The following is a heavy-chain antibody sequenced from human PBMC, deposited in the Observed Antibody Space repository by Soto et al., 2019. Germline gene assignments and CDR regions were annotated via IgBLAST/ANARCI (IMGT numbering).Heavy chain of an antibody. CDR2: ISNSGST. CDR1: GGSISSSSHY. D-gene: IGHD4-17*01. V-gene: IGHV4-39*01. CDR3: ARHVTTVTTTYWHFDL. J-gene: IGHJ2*01. Sequence: QLQLQESGPGLVKPLETLSLTCTVSGGSISSSSHYWGLIRQPPGKGLECVGSISNSGSTYYDPSLKSRLTISVDTSKSQFSLNLRSVTAADTAVYYCARHVTTVTTTYWHFDLWGRGTLVTVS.